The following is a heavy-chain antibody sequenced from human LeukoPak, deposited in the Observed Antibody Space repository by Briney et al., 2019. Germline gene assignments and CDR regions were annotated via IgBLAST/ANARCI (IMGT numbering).Heavy chain of an antibody. V-gene: IGHV1-46*01. CDR1: GGTFSSYA. Sequence: GASVKVSCKASGGTFSSYAISWVRQAPGQGLEWMGIINPSGGSASYAQKFQGRVTMTSDTSTSTVYIKLSSLRSEDTAVYYCARVTSSSWYNCFDYWGQGTLVTVSS. CDR2: INPSGGSA. D-gene: IGHD6-13*01. J-gene: IGHJ4*02. CDR3: ARVTSSSWYNCFDY.